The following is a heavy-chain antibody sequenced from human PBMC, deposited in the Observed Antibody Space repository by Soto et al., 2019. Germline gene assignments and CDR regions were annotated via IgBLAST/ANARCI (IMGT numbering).Heavy chain of an antibody. D-gene: IGHD3-16*01. Sequence: ASVKVSCKASGFRFSDYGFNWLRQAPGQGLEWMGWISAFNGNTETAQGLQDRVTMTTDSSTTTAHMDLTNLTTDDTAIYYCSRSYYLADAFDVWGQGTMVTVSS. CDR1: GFRFSDYG. V-gene: IGHV1-18*01. CDR2: ISAFNGNT. J-gene: IGHJ3*01. CDR3: SRSYYLADAFDV.